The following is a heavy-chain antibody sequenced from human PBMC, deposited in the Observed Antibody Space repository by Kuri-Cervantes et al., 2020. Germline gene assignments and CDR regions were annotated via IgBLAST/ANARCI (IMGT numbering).Heavy chain of an antibody. J-gene: IGHJ4*02. V-gene: IGHV3-49*03. CDR2: SRSKAYGGTT. CDR1: GFTFGDYA. CDR3: ARYRGFDWLSLDY. Sequence: GGSLRLSCTASGFTFGDYAMSWFRQAPGKGLEWVGFSRSKAYGGTTEYAASVKGRFTISRDDSKSIAYLQMNSLKTEDTAVYYCARYRGFDWLSLDYWGQGTLVTVSS. D-gene: IGHD3-9*01.